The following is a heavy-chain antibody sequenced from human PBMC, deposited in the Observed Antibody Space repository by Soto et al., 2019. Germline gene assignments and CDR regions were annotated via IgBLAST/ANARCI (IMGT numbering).Heavy chain of an antibody. Sequence: SVKVSCKASGGTFSIYAISCVLQSPLQWLEWMGGIIPIFGTANYAQKFQGRVTITADESTSTAYMELSSLRSEDTAVYYCARDPPTYYDSSGYNWFDPWGQGTLVTVSS. V-gene: IGHV1-69*13. CDR1: GGTFSIYA. CDR3: ARDPPTYYDSSGYNWFDP. D-gene: IGHD3-22*01. CDR2: IIPIFGTA. J-gene: IGHJ5*02.